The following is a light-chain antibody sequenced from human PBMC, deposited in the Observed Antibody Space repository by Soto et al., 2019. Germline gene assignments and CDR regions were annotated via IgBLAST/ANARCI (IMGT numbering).Light chain of an antibody. CDR1: QSISSN. CDR3: QQYGSSPLT. V-gene: IGKV3-20*01. Sequence: IVLTQSPANLSVSPGERATLSCMASQSISSNLAWYQQRPGQAPRLLISGASSRATGIPDRFSGSGSGTDFTLTISRLEPEDFAVYYCQQYGSSPLTFGGGTKVDI. CDR2: GAS. J-gene: IGKJ4*01.